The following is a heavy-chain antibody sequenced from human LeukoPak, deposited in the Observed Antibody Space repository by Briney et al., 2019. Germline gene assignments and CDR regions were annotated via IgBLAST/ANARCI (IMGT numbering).Heavy chain of an antibody. V-gene: IGHV4-39*07. Sequence: SETLSLTCTVSGGSISSSSYYWGWIRQPPGKGLEWIGSIYHSGSTYYNPSLKSRVTISVDTSKNQFSLKLSSVTAADTAVYYCARRPSSTIFGVVTSYPFDYWGQGTLVTVSS. D-gene: IGHD3-3*01. CDR1: GGSISSSSYY. CDR2: IYHSGST. J-gene: IGHJ4*02. CDR3: ARRPSSTIFGVVTSYPFDY.